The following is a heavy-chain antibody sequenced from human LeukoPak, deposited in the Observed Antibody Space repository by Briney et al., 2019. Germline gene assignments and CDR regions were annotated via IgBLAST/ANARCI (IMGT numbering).Heavy chain of an antibody. CDR3: ARGTEMTSFTGYYSFDY. V-gene: IGHV4-4*07. CDR1: GGSISTFF. J-gene: IGHJ4*02. Sequence: SETLSLTCTVSGGSISTFFWTWIRPSAGKGLEGMGRIYTGTTYYNPSLEGRATISADTSNNPFSLKLTSLTAADTAVYYCARGTEMTSFTGYYSFDYWGRGSLVTVSS. D-gene: IGHD3-9*01. CDR2: IYTGTT.